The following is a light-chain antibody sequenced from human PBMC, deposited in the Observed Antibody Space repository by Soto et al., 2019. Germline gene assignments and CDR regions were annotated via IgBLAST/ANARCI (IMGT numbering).Light chain of an antibody. V-gene: IGKV4-1*01. J-gene: IGKJ5*01. CDR1: RSPLYSFNNKNY. CDR2: WAS. CDR3: QQYYSSPVT. Sequence: IELNQSPDSLSVSVGARATINCKSSRSPLYSFNNKNYLAWYQQRPGQPPKLFISWASTRESGVPDRFSGSGSGTDFTLTISGLQVEDVALYYCQQYYSSPVTFGQGRRLEI.